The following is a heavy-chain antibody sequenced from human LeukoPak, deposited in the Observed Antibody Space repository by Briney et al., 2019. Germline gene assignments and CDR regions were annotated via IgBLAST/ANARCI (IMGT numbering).Heavy chain of an antibody. D-gene: IGHD3-10*02. CDR2: ISSSGSTI. V-gene: IGHV3-48*03. CDR3: AELGITMIGGV. CDR1: GFTFSSYE. Sequence: GGSLRLSCATSGFTFSSYEMNWVRQAPGKGLEWVSYISSSGSTIYYADSVKGRFTISRDNAKNSLYLQMNSLRAEDTAVYYCAELGITMIGGVWGKGTAVTISS. J-gene: IGHJ6*04.